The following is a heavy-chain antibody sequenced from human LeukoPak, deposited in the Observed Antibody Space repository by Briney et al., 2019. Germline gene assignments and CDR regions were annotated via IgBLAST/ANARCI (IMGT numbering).Heavy chain of an antibody. D-gene: IGHD4-23*01. CDR2: IIPIFGTA. Sequence: ASVKVSCKASGYTFTSYDINWVRQATGQGLEWMGGIIPIFGTANYAQKFQGRVTITTDESTSTAYMELSSLRSEDTAVYYCARGDYGGNYYFDYWGQGTLVTVSS. V-gene: IGHV1-69*05. CDR3: ARGDYGGNYYFDY. CDR1: GYTFTSYD. J-gene: IGHJ4*02.